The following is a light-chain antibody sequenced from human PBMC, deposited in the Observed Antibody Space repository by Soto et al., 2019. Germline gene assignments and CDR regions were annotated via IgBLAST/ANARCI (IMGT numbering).Light chain of an antibody. CDR1: QGISSY. CDR2: AAS. J-gene: IGKJ3*01. V-gene: IGKV1-8*01. CDR3: QQYYSNLGA. Sequence: AIRMTQSPSSFSASTGDRVTITCRASQGISSYLAWYQQKPGKAPKLLIYAASTLQSGVPSRFSGSGSGTDFTLTISCLQSEDFATYYCQQYYSNLGAFGPGTKVDIK.